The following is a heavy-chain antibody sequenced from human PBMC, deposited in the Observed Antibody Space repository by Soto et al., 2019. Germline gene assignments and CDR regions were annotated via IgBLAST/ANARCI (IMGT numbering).Heavy chain of an antibody. Sequence: SETLSLTCTVSGGSISSYYWSWIRQPPGKGLEWIGYIYYSGSTNYNPSLKSRVTISVDTSKNQFSLKLSSVTAADTAVYYCARDWQLGGYYYYGMDVWGQGTTVTVSS. CDR3: ARDWQLGGYYYYGMDV. D-gene: IGHD6-6*01. V-gene: IGHV4-59*01. CDR2: IYYSGST. CDR1: GGSISSYY. J-gene: IGHJ6*02.